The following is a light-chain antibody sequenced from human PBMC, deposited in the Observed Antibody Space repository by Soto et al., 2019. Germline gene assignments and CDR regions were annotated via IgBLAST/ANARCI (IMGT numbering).Light chain of an antibody. V-gene: IGLV3-21*02. CDR1: NIGSKS. Sequence: SYELTQPPSVSVAPGQTARITCGGNNIGSKSVHWYQQKPGQAPVLVVYDDSDRPSGSPERFSGSNSGNTATLTISRVEAGDEADYYSQVWNRSSDHYVFGTGTKVTAL. CDR2: DDS. J-gene: IGLJ1*01. CDR3: QVWNRSSDHYV.